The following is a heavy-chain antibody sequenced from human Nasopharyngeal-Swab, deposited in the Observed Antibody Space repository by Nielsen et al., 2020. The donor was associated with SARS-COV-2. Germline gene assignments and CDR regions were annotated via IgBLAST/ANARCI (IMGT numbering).Heavy chain of an antibody. CDR1: GFTFSNYA. CDR3: AKDRGFDISGSKGIDY. Sequence: GESLKTSCAASGFTFSNYAISWVRQAPGKGLEWVSAISGSGGATYYSKSVKGRFTLSRDNSKNTLYLQMNSLRVEDTALYYCAKDRGFDISGSKGIDYWGRGILVTVSS. CDR2: ISGSGGAT. J-gene: IGHJ4*02. V-gene: IGHV3-23*01. D-gene: IGHD3-22*01.